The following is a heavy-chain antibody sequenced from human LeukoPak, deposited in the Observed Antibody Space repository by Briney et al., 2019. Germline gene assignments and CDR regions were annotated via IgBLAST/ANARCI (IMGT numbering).Heavy chain of an antibody. CDR2: INSDGSST. Sequence: PGGSLRLSCAASGFTFSSYWMHWVRQAPGKGLVWVSRINSDGSSTSYADSVKGRFTISRDNAMNTLFLQMNSLSIEDTAVYYCAREEAPIEGDDAFDFWGQGAMVIVSS. V-gene: IGHV3-74*01. J-gene: IGHJ3*01. CDR1: GFTFSSYW. CDR3: AREEAPIEGDDAFDF. D-gene: IGHD3-16*01.